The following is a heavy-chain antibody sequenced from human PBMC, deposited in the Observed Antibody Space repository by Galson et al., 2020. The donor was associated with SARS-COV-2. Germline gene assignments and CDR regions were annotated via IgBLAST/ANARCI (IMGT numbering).Heavy chain of an antibody. J-gene: IGHJ1*01. D-gene: IGHD6-19*01. CDR2: IGAGGDT. CDR3: AKEASSGWATDYFQH. CDR1: GFTFNSYA. V-gene: IGHV3-23*01. Sequence: GGSLRLSCAASGFTFNSYAMGWVRQTPGKGLERVSLIGAGGDTYYADSVKDRFTISRDNFKNTLFLQMNSLRDEDTAVYHCAKEASSGWATDYFQHWGQGTLVTVSS.